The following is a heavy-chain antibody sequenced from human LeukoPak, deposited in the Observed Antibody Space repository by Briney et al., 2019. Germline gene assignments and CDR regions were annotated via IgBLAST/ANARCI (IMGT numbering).Heavy chain of an antibody. CDR3: TKDSSSLWYYDF. D-gene: IGHD6-13*01. J-gene: IGHJ4*02. V-gene: IGHV3-43*02. CDR2: VSRNGVNT. Sequence: GGPLRLSCAASGFTFDNFAMHWVRQTPGKGLEWVSLVSRNGVNTYYADSVKGRFTISRDNSKNSLYLQMNSLRTEDTALYFCTKDSSSLWYYDFWGQGALVTVSS. CDR1: GFTFDNFA.